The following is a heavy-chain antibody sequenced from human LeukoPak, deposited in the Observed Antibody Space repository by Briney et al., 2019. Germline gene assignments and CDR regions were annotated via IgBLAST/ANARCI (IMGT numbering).Heavy chain of an antibody. CDR2: SSGSGDDT. V-gene: IGHV3-23*01. Sequence: PGGSLRLSCAASGFTFSNYAMGWVRQAPGKGLEWVSTSSGSGDDTYYADSVKGRFTISRDNSKNTLYLQMSGLRAEDTAVYYCAKFRGIPTTVTQDWGQGTLVTVSS. D-gene: IGHD4-17*01. CDR3: AKFRGIPTTVTQD. J-gene: IGHJ1*01. CDR1: GFTFSNYA.